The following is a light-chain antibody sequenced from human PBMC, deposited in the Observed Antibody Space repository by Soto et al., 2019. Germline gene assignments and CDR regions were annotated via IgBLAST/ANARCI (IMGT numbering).Light chain of an antibody. V-gene: IGLV1-47*01. CDR3: AGWDDSLHGLL. J-gene: IGLJ1*01. CDR1: SSNIGTNY. CDR2: RNN. Sequence: QSVLTQPPSASGTPGQRVTISCSGGSSNIGTNYVYWYQQLPGTAPKLLIYRNNLRPSGVPDRFSASKSGTSASLAISGLRSADEAAYFCAGWDDSLHGLLFGAGTKLTVL.